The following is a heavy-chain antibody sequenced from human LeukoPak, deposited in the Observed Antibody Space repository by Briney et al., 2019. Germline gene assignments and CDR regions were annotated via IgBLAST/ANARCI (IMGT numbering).Heavy chain of an antibody. CDR1: GYTFTSYY. Sequence: GASVKVSCKASGYTFTSYYMHWVRQAPGQGLEWMGIINPSGGSTSYAQKFQGRVTMTRNTSISTAYMELSSLRSEDTAVYYCARGSYYYDSSGPSGDYWGQGTLVTVSS. CDR2: INPSGGST. CDR3: ARGSYYYDSSGPSGDY. D-gene: IGHD3-22*01. V-gene: IGHV1-46*01. J-gene: IGHJ4*02.